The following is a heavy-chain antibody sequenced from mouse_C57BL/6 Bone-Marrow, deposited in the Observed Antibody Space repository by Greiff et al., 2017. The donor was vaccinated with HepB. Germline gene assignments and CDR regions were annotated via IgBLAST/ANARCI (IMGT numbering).Heavy chain of an antibody. Sequence: QVQLKQSGAELARPGASVKMSCKASGYTFTSYGISWVKQRTGQGLEWIGEIYPRSGNTYYNEKFKGKATLTADKSSSTAYMELRSLTSEESAVYFCARLVLRYLYAMDYWGQGTSVTVSS. CDR3: ARLVLRYLYAMDY. D-gene: IGHD1-1*01. CDR2: IYPRSGNT. J-gene: IGHJ4*01. CDR1: GYTFTSYG. V-gene: IGHV1-81*01.